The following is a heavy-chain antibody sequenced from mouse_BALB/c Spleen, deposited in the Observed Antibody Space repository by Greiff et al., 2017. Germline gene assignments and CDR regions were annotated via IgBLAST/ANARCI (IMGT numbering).Heavy chain of an antibody. D-gene: IGHD1-2*01. J-gene: IGHJ2*01. V-gene: IGHV1-18*01. CDR3: AGNSLLRPYFDY. CDR1: GYSFTGYT. Sequence: EVQLQESGPELVKPGASMKISCKASGYSFTGYTMNWVKQSHGKNLEWIGLINPYNGGTSYQKFKGKATLTVDKSSSTAYMELLSLTSEDSAVYYCAGNSLLRPYFDYWGQGTTLTVSS. CDR2: INPYNGGT.